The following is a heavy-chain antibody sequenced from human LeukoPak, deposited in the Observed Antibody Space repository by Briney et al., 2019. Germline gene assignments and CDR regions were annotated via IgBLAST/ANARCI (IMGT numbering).Heavy chain of an antibody. J-gene: IGHJ3*02. CDR3: ARQWYSGSYRTENAFDI. Sequence: SGTLSLTCGVSGGSISNTNWWTWVRQPPGKGLEWIGEVNLQGSTNYNPSLKSRVAISVDKSENHISLKLTSVTAADTAVYYCARQWYSGSYRTENAFDIWGQGTMVTVSS. CDR2: VNLQGST. CDR1: GGSISNTNW. D-gene: IGHD1-26*01. V-gene: IGHV4-4*02.